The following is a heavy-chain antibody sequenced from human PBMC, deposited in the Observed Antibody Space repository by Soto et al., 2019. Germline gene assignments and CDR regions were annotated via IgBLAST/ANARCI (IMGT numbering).Heavy chain of an antibody. CDR2: IIPIFGTA. D-gene: IGHD1-26*01. CDR1: GGTFSSYA. Sequence: QVQLVQSGAEVKKPGSSVKVSCKASGGTFSSYAISWVRQAPGQGLEWMGGIIPIFGTANYAQKFQGRVTITADECTGTVXMELSSLRSEDTAVYYCARGLVGATNYYYYYGMDVWGQGTTVTVSS. J-gene: IGHJ6*02. V-gene: IGHV1-69*01. CDR3: ARGLVGATNYYYYYGMDV.